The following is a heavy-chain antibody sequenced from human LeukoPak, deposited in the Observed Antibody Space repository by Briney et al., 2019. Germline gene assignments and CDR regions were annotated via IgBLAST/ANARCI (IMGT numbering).Heavy chain of an antibody. D-gene: IGHD3-3*01. J-gene: IGHJ4*02. CDR3: AKGPFWSGYYRFDY. CDR1: GFTFSSYG. V-gene: IGHV3-30*02. CDR2: IRYDGSNK. Sequence: AGGSLRLSCAASGFTFSSYGMHWVRQAPGKGLEWVAFIRYDGSNKYYADSVKGRFTISRDNSKNTLYLQMNSLRAEDTAVYYCAKGPFWSGYYRFDYWGQGTLVTVSS.